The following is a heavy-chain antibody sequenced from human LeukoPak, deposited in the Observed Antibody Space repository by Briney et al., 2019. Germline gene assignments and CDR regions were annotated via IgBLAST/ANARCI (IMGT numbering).Heavy chain of an antibody. CDR1: GGSFSGYY. CDR2: INHSGST. V-gene: IGHV4-34*01. CDR3: ARDVVVVPAAKRYYYYYYGMDV. Sequence: PSETLSLTCAVYGGSFSGYYWSWIRQPPGKGLEWIGEINHSGSTNYNPSLKSRVTISVDTSKNQFSLKLSSVTAADTAAYYCARDVVVVPAAKRYYYYYYGMDVWGQGTTVTVSS. D-gene: IGHD2-2*01. J-gene: IGHJ6*02.